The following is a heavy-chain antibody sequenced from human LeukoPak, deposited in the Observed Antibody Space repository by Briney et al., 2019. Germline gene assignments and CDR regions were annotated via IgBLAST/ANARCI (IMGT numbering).Heavy chain of an antibody. Sequence: ASVKVSCKASGYTFTDYYMHWVRQAPGQGLEWMGWINPNSGGTNYAQKSQGRVTMTRDTSISTAYMELSRLRSDDTAVYYCARDLMRYYDNSPERTFDYWGQGTLATVSS. D-gene: IGHD3-22*01. J-gene: IGHJ4*02. CDR2: INPNSGGT. CDR1: GYTFTDYY. V-gene: IGHV1-2*02. CDR3: ARDLMRYYDNSPERTFDY.